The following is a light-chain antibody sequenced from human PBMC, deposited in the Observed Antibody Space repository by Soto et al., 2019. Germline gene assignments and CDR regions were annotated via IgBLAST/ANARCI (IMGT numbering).Light chain of an antibody. J-gene: IGLJ1*01. CDR1: SSDVXGYNY. CDR3: CSYAGSYTYV. CDR2: DVS. Sequence: QSALTQPRSVSGSPGQSVTISCTGTSSDVXGYNYVSWYQQHPGKAPKLMIYDVSKRPSGVPDRFSGSKSGNTASLTISGLQAEDEADYYCCSYAGSYTYVFGTGTKLTVL. V-gene: IGLV2-11*01.